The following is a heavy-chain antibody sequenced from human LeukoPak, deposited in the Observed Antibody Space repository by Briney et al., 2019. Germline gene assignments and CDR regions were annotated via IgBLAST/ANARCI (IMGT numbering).Heavy chain of an antibody. CDR1: GGTFSSYA. D-gene: IGHD3-3*01. J-gene: IGHJ3*02. CDR3: ARGRFLEWLISGAFDI. CDR2: IIPIFGTA. Sequence: SVKVSCKASGGTFSSYAISWVRQAPGQGLEWMGGIIPIFGTANYAQKFQGRVTITADESTSTAYMELSSLRSEDTAVYYCARGRFLEWLISGAFDIWGQGTMVTVSS. V-gene: IGHV1-69*01.